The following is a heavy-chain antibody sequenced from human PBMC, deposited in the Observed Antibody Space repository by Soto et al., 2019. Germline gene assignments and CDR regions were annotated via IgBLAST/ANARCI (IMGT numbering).Heavy chain of an antibody. CDR2: ISYDGSNK. J-gene: IGHJ6*02. CDR1: GFTFSSYA. V-gene: IGHV3-30-3*01. Sequence: LRLSCAASGFTFSSYAMHWVRQAPGKGLEWVAVISYDGSNKYYADSAKGRFTISRDNSKNTLYLQMNSLRAEDTAVYYCARDMTTKTYGMDVWGQGTTVTVSS. D-gene: IGHD4-4*01. CDR3: ARDMTTKTYGMDV.